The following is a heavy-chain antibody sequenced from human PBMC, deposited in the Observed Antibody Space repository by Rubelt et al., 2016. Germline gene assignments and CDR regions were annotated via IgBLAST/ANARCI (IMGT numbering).Heavy chain of an antibody. CDR2: IRASGGST. CDR3: AKSMAYTALFHI. V-gene: IGHV3-23*01. D-gene: IGHD4-11*01. J-gene: IGHJ3*02. Sequence: VRQAPGKGLEWVSSIRASGGSTYYAESVEGRFTISGDNSKNTLYLRMNSLRVEDTAVYYCAKSMAYTALFHIWGQGTMVTVSS.